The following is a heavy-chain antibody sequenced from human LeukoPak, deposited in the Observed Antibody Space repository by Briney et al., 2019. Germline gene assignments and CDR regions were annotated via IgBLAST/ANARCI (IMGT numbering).Heavy chain of an antibody. CDR3: ARFELDSGGYASNFDS. J-gene: IGHJ4*02. CDR2: IKQDGSEK. V-gene: IGHV3-7*01. CDR1: GFTFSNAW. D-gene: IGHD3-22*01. Sequence: GGSLRLSCAASGFTFSNAWTNWVRQAPGKGLEWVANIKQDGSEKNYVDSVKGRFTISRDNAKNSLYLQMNTLRAEDTAVYYCARFELDSGGYASNFDSWGQGTLVTVSS.